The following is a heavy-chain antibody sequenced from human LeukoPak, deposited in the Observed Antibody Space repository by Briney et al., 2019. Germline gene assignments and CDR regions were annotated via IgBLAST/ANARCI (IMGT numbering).Heavy chain of an antibody. CDR2: TYYSGST. D-gene: IGHD3-10*01. CDR3: ARLRGTMFDY. Sequence: SETLSLTCTVSGGSISSYYWSWIRQPPGKGLEWIGYTYYSGSTNYNPSLKSRVTISVDTSKNQFSLKLSSVTAADTAVYYCARLRGTMFDYWGQGTLVTVSS. CDR1: GGSISSYY. V-gene: IGHV4-59*08. J-gene: IGHJ4*02.